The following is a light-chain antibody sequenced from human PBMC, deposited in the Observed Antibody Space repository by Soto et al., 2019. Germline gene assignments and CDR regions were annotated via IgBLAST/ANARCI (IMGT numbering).Light chain of an antibody. CDR3: QQYNGYSRA. CDR2: RAS. V-gene: IGKV1-5*03. CDR1: QSIGDW. Sequence: DIQMTQSPSTLSTSIGDRVTITCRASQSIGDWLAWYQQKPGKAPKLLIYRASNLESVVPSRFSGSGSGTEFTLTISSLQPDDFATYYCQQYNGYSRAFGQGTKVEIK. J-gene: IGKJ1*01.